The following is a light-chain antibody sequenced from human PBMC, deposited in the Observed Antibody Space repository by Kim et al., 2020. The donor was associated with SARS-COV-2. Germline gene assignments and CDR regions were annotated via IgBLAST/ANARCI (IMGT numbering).Light chain of an antibody. Sequence: ASVKLTCTLSSGHSSYAIAWHQQQPEKGPRYLMKLNSDGSHSKGDGIPDRFSGSSSGAERYLTISSLQSEDEADYYCQTWGTVDVVFGGGTKMTV. CDR2: LNSDGSH. V-gene: IGLV4-69*01. J-gene: IGLJ2*01. CDR1: SGHSSYA. CDR3: QTWGTVDVV.